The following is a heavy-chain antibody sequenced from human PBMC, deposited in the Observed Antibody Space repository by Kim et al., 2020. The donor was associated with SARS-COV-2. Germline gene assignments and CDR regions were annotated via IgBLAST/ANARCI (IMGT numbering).Heavy chain of an antibody. D-gene: IGHD1-26*01. CDR3: ARVPLSIVGAEYYFDY. V-gene: IGHV3-11*06. J-gene: IGHJ4*02. CDR1: GFTFSDYY. CDR2: IRSSSSYT. Sequence: GGSLRLSCAASGFTFSDYYMSWIRQAPGKGLEWVSYIRSSSSYTNYADSVKGRFTISRDNAKNSLYLQMNSLRAEDTAVYYCARVPLSIVGAEYYFDYWGQGTLVTVSS.